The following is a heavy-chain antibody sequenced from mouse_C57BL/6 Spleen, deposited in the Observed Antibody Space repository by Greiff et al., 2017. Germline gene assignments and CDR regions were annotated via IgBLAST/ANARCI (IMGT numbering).Heavy chain of an antibody. V-gene: IGHV1-15*01. CDR3: TREVGPYGAPWFAY. CDR1: GYTFTDYE. D-gene: IGHD1-1*02. Sequence: QVQLQQSGAELVRPGASVTLSCKASGYTFTDYEMHWVKQTPVHGLEWIGAIDPETGGTAYNQKFKGKAILTADTSSSTAYMELRSLTSEDSAVYYCTREVGPYGAPWFAYWGQGTLVTVSA. J-gene: IGHJ3*01. CDR2: IDPETGGT.